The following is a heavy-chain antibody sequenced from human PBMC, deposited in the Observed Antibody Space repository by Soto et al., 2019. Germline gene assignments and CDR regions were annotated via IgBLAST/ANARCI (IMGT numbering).Heavy chain of an antibody. J-gene: IGHJ4*02. CDR1: GFTFSSYA. Sequence: EVQLLESGGGLVQPGASLRLSCAASGFTFSSYAMTWVRQAPGKGLAWVSRISDGGTSTYYADSVKGRFTISRDNSKNTLYLQMNSLRAEDPAVYYCAKGWYAFDYWGQGTLVTVSS. CDR3: AKGWYAFDY. CDR2: ISDGGTST. D-gene: IGHD6-19*01. V-gene: IGHV3-23*01.